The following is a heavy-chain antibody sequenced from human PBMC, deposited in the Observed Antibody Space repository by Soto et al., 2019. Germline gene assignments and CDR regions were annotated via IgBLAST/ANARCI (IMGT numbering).Heavy chain of an antibody. CDR2: IITIFGTA. CDR1: VCTFSSYA. J-gene: IGHJ4*02. V-gene: IGHV1-69*01. Sequence: QGQLVQYGAEVKKPGSSVKVSCKASVCTFSSYAISWVRHAPGQGLEWMGGIITIFGTANYARKFQGRVTITADESTSTAYMQLSSLRAEYTAVYYCARGLELGKYYFDYWGQGTLVTVSS. D-gene: IGHD1-7*01. CDR3: ARGLELGKYYFDY.